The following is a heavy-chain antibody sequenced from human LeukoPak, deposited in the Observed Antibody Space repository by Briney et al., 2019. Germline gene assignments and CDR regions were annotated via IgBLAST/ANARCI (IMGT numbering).Heavy chain of an antibody. D-gene: IGHD3-22*01. CDR2: IYYSGST. J-gene: IGHJ4*02. CDR3: ARDLGDSNGYYPLDS. CDR1: GVSISSGGYY. V-gene: IGHV4-31*03. Sequence: SETLSLTCTVSGVSISSGGYYWSWIRQHPGKGLEWIGYIYYSGSTYYNPSLKSRVTISVDTSKNQFSLKLSSVTAADTAVYYCARDLGDSNGYYPLDSWGQGTLVTVSS.